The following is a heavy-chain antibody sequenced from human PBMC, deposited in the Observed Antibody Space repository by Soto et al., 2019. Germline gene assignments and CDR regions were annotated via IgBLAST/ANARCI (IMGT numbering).Heavy chain of an antibody. Sequence: GASVKVSCKASGYTFTSYAMHWVRQAPGQRLEWMGWINPHSGNTGYAQKFQGRITMTRNTSISTAYMELSSLRSEDTAVYYCASGGSSRPIDHWGQGTLVTVSS. CDR1: GYTFTSYA. CDR2: INPHSGNT. J-gene: IGHJ4*02. V-gene: IGHV1-8*02. CDR3: ASGGSSRPIDH. D-gene: IGHD6-13*01.